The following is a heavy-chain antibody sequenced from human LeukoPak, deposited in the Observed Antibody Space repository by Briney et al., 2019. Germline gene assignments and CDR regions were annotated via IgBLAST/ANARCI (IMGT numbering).Heavy chain of an antibody. V-gene: IGHV4-59*01. CDR1: GGSISSYY. CDR3: ARQYSGSYGFDY. Sequence: SETLSLTCTVSGGSISSYYWSWIRQPPGKGLEWIGYIYYSGSTNYNPSLKSRVTISVDTSKNQLSLRLSSVTAAVTAVYYCARQYSGSYGFDYWGQGTLVTVSS. J-gene: IGHJ4*02. D-gene: IGHD1-26*01. CDR2: IYYSGST.